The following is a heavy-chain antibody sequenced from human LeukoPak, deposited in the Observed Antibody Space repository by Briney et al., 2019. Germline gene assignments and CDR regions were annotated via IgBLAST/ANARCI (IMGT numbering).Heavy chain of an antibody. CDR2: LTWNSKSI. CDR1: GFNFEDYG. Sequence: GGSLRLSCEASGFNFEDYGMNWVRQAPGRGPEWVSGLTWNSKSIGYADSVKGRFTISRDNAKNSLYLQMDSLRAEDTALYYCARAYNWNDDAFDYWGQGTLVTVSS. D-gene: IGHD1-1*01. V-gene: IGHV3-20*04. J-gene: IGHJ4*02. CDR3: ARAYNWNDDAFDY.